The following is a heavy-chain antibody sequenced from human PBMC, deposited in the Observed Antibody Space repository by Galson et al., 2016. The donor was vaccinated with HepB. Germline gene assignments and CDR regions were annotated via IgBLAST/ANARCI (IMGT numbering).Heavy chain of an antibody. V-gene: IGHV1-69*06. CDR1: GDTFSSHG. CDR3: ARAPPYYDVLTGIYY. D-gene: IGHD3-9*01. J-gene: IGHJ4*02. CDR2: IIPMFGTA. Sequence: SVKVSCKASGDTFSSHGMSWVRQAPGQGLEWMGGIIPMFGTAKYAQKFQGRVTITADKSTSTAYMELSSLRSEDTAVYSCARAPPYYDVLTGIYYWGQGSLVIVSS.